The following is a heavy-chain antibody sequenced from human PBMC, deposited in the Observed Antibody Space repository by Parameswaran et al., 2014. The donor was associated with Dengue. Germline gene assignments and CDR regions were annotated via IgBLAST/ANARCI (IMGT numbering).Heavy chain of an antibody. CDR3: ARDWGDYGDYGLLTRGGYFDY. J-gene: IGHJ4*02. V-gene: IGHV1-46*01. Sequence: WVRQAPGQGLEWMGIINPSGGSTSYAQKFQGRVTMTRDTSTSTVYMELSSLRSEDTAVYYCARDWGDYGDYGLLTRGGYFDYWGQGTLVTVSS. CDR2: INPSGGST. D-gene: IGHD4-17*01.